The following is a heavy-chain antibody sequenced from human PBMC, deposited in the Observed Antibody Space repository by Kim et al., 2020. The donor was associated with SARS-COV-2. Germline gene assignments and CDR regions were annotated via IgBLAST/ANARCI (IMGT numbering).Heavy chain of an antibody. CDR3: AGDYGDYPIDY. Sequence: SETLSLTCTVSGYSISSGYYWGWIRQPPGKRLEWIGSIYHSGSTYYNPSLKSRVTISVDTSKNQFSLKLSSVTAADTAVYYCAGDYGDYPIDYWGQGTLVTVSS. D-gene: IGHD4-17*01. V-gene: IGHV4-38-2*02. CDR2: IYHSGST. CDR1: GYSISSGYY. J-gene: IGHJ4*02.